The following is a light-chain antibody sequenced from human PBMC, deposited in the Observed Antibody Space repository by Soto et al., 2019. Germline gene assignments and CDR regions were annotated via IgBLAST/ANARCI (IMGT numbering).Light chain of an antibody. CDR2: KAS. V-gene: IGKV1-5*03. J-gene: IGKJ2*01. CDR1: QSISSW. CDR3: QQYNSPVT. Sequence: DIQMTQSPSTLSASVGDRVTITCRASQSISSWLAWYQQKPGKAPKLLIYKASSLESWVPSRFSGSGSGTEFTLTISSLQPDDFGTYYCQQYNSPVTFGQGTKLEIK.